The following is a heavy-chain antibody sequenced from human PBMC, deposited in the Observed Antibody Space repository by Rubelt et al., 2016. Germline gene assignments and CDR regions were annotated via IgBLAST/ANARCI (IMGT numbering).Heavy chain of an antibody. CDR1: GVSISSTNW. J-gene: IGHJ4*02. D-gene: IGHD1-26*01. V-gene: IGHV4-4*02. CDR2: IDHSGNT. Sequence: QVQLQESGPGLVKPSGTLSLTCAVSGVSISSTNWWSWVRQPPGKGLEWIGEIDHSGNTDYIPSLKSRVSISVDTSKKLISLKMSSVTAADTAVYYCAVHDTGSFLFDFWGQGTPVTVSS. CDR3: AVHDTGSFLFDF.